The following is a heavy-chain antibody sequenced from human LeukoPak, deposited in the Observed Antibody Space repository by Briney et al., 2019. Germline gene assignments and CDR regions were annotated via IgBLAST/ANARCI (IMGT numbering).Heavy chain of an antibody. J-gene: IGHJ6*03. CDR2: TNPNSGGT. D-gene: IGHD5-18*01. CDR1: GYSFTGYY. V-gene: IGHV1-2*02. Sequence: ASVKVSCKASGYSFTGYYMHWVRQAPGQGLEWMGWTNPNSGGTKYVQKFQGRVTMTRDTSISTAYMELSRLRSDDTAVYYCARDAKDTTMVLDYYYYYMDVWGKGTTVTVSS. CDR3: ARDAKDTTMVLDYYYYYMDV.